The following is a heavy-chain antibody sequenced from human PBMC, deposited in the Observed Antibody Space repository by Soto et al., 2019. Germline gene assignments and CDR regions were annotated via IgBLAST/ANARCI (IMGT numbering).Heavy chain of an antibody. CDR3: AKGYGWDYLDY. V-gene: IGHV3-23*01. D-gene: IGHD4-17*01. J-gene: IGHJ4*02. CDR1: GFTFGSYG. Sequence: EVQLLQSGGGLVLPGGSLRLSCEASGFTFGSYGMTWVRQGPGKGLEWVSLIGADGGTTYTAEAVKDRFTIARDNSRNSLYLQMDNLRVEDTAVYYCAKGYGWDYLDYWGQGALVTVSP. CDR2: IGADGGTT.